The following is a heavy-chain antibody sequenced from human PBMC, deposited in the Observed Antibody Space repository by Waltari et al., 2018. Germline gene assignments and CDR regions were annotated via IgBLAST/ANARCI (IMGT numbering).Heavy chain of an antibody. D-gene: IGHD3-22*01. J-gene: IGHJ3*02. CDR3: ARGYYYDSSDPTGYAFDI. V-gene: IGHV3-33*01. CDR2: IWYDGSNK. Sequence: QVQLVESGGGVVQPGRSLRLSCAASGFTFSSYGMHWVRQAPGKGLEWVAVIWYDGSNKYYADSVKGRFTISRDNSKNTLYLQMNSLRAEDTAVYYCARGYYYDSSDPTGYAFDIWGQGTMVTVSS. CDR1: GFTFSSYG.